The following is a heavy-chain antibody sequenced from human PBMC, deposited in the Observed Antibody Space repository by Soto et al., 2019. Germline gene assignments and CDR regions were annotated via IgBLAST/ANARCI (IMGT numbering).Heavy chain of an antibody. V-gene: IGHV3-23*01. CDR2: ISDTGAST. J-gene: IGHJ4*02. D-gene: IGHD6-19*01. CDR3: AKGRGSGWAWYFDN. Sequence: EVRLLEAGGGLKQPGGSLRLSCAASGFTFKESALNWVRQAPGKGMEWVASISDTGASTWYAESVRGRLSISRDNSKNPLYLQMNSLRGEDTAVYYCAKGRGSGWAWYFDNWGPGTLVTVSS. CDR1: GFTFKESA.